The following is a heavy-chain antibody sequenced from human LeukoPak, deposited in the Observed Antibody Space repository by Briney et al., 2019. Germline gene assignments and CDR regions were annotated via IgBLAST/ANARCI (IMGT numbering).Heavy chain of an antibody. CDR1: GFTFSGSA. CDR3: TRLGVQVN. Sequence: GGSLRLSCAASGFTFSGSAMHWVRQASGRGLEWVGRIRSKANSYATAYAASVKGRFTISRDDSKNTAYLQMNSLKTEDTAVYYCTRLGVQVNWGQGTLVTVSS. CDR2: IRSKANSYAT. V-gene: IGHV3-73*01. D-gene: IGHD1-1*01. J-gene: IGHJ4*02.